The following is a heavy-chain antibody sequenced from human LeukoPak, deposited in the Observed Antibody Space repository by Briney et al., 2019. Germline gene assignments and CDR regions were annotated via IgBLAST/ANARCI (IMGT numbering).Heavy chain of an antibody. D-gene: IGHD3-22*01. J-gene: IGHJ1*01. Sequence: GGSLRLSCAASGFTFINYAMSWVRQAPGKGLEWVSAITGNGFGTYYADSVKGRFTISRDNSKNTQYLQMNSLRAEDTAVYYCAREGFYDSSGYYHAEDFQHWGQGTLVTVSS. V-gene: IGHV3-23*01. CDR1: GFTFINYA. CDR2: ITGNGFGT. CDR3: AREGFYDSSGYYHAEDFQH.